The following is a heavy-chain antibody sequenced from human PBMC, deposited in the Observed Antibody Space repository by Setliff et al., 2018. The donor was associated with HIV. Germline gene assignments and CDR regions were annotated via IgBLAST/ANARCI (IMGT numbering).Heavy chain of an antibody. Sequence: SETLSLTCTVSGGSISSGDYYWSWIRQYPGKGLEWIGYIYYSGSTFYNPSLKSRVTISVDTSKNQFSLRLSSVTAADTALYYCARRSTVARGVDCFDLWGQGAQVTVSS. CDR1: GGSISSGDYY. V-gene: IGHV4-30-4*08. CDR2: IYYSGST. CDR3: ARRSTVARGVDCFDL. D-gene: IGHD3-10*01. J-gene: IGHJ4*02.